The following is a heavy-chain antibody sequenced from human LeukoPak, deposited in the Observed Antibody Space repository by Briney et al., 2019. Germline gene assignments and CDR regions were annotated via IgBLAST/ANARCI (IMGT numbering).Heavy chain of an antibody. V-gene: IGHV3-48*01. J-gene: IGHJ3*01. Sequence: GGSLRLSCGASGLNFSTYSMNWVRQAPGRGLKCLSYIRSTSNPIYYAASVKGRFTVFRDNAMNSLFLQMDSLRAEDTALYYCLFFQAEDGIRYFDWSPSDLWGQGTMVAVSS. D-gene: IGHD3-9*01. CDR1: GLNFSTYS. CDR3: LFFQAEDGIRYFDWSPSDL. CDR2: IRSTSNPI.